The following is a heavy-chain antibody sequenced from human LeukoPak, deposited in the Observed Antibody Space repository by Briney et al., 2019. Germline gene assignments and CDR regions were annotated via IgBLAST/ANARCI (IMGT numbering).Heavy chain of an antibody. D-gene: IGHD6-19*01. CDR3: ARVDYSSGWYYFDY. Sequence: SATLSLTCTVSGGSMSTYYWSCVRQPAGKGLEWIGRISDSGSTNCNPSLKSRVTMSVDTSKNQFSLKVTSVTAADTAVYYCARVDYSSGWYYFDYWSQGTLVTVSS. V-gene: IGHV4-4*07. CDR1: GGSMSTYY. CDR2: ISDSGST. J-gene: IGHJ4*02.